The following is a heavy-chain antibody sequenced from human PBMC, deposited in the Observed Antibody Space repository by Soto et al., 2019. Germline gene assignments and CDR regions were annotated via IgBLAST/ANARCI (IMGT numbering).Heavy chain of an antibody. Sequence: QVQLVQSGAEVKKPGSSVKVSCKASGGTFSSYAISWVRQAPGQGLEWMGGIIPICGTANYAQKFQVRVKITADESTSTDYLELSSRRSEDTAVYYCARDPLPPLSGYGSSWYDDFDIWGQGTMVTVSS. CDR3: ARDPLPPLSGYGSSWYDDFDI. D-gene: IGHD6-13*01. V-gene: IGHV1-69*01. CDR1: GGTFSSYA. J-gene: IGHJ3*02. CDR2: IIPICGTA.